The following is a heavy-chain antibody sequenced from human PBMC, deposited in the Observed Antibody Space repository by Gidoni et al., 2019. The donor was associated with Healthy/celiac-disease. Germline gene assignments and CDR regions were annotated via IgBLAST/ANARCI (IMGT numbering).Heavy chain of an antibody. J-gene: IGHJ4*02. Sequence: QVQLVQSGAEVKKPGFSVKVSCKASGGTFSSYAISWVRQAPGQGLEWMGGIIPIFGTANYAQKFQGRVTITADESTSTAYMELSSLRSEDTAVYYCARDPLPGGDGLGYFDYWGQGTLVTVSS. CDR3: ARDPLPGGDGLGYFDY. V-gene: IGHV1-69*12. CDR2: IIPIFGTA. CDR1: GGTFSSYA. D-gene: IGHD3-16*01.